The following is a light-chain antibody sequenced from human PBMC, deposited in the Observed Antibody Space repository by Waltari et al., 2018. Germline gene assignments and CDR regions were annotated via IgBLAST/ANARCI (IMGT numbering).Light chain of an antibody. Sequence: QTVVTQEPSLSVSPGGTVTPTCALSSASILTTSYATCYQQTPGQAPRTRGYKANARSSGVPDRFSGSILGNTAALTITGAQADDESDYYCALYMGSGIWVFGGGTRLTVL. CDR2: KAN. J-gene: IGLJ3*02. CDR1: SASILTTSY. CDR3: ALYMGSGIWV. V-gene: IGLV8-61*01.